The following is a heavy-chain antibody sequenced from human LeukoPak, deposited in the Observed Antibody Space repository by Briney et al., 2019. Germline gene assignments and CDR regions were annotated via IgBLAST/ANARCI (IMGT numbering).Heavy chain of an antibody. J-gene: IGHJ6*02. CDR2: IIPILGIA. CDR1: GGTFSSYA. D-gene: IGHD6-13*01. CDR3: ARASYIKSWYGMYV. Sequence: SVKVSCKASGGTFSSYAISWVRQAPGQGLEWMGRIIPILGIANYAQKFQGRVTITADKSTSTAYMELSSMRSEDTAVYYCARASYIKSWYGMYVCGQGDTGTASS. V-gene: IGHV1-69*04.